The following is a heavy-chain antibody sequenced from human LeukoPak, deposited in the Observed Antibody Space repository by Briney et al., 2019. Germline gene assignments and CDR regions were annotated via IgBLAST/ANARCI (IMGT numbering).Heavy chain of an antibody. D-gene: IGHD2-2*01. V-gene: IGHV3-11*05. J-gene: IGHJ4*02. Sequence: PWGSLRLSCAASGFTLSDYYLSWIRQAPGEGLEWVSYISSSSRYTNDADSVKGRFTISRDNAKNSLFLQMNSLRAEDTAVYYCARANYCSSTSCYERGFDYWGQGTLVTVSS. CDR3: ARANYCSSTSCYERGFDY. CDR1: GFTLSDYY. CDR2: ISSSSRYT.